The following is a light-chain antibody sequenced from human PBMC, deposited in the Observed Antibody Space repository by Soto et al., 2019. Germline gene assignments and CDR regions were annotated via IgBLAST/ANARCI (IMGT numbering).Light chain of an antibody. Sequence: TCSDVAAYNLVSCHQHHPGNAPKLIICEVNTRPSGISNRFSGSKFGDTASLTISGVKGEDEADYFSCSHAGTAAYAFGTGSKVT. J-gene: IGLJ1*01. CDR3: CSHAGTAAYA. CDR2: EVN. CDR1: CSDVAAYNL. V-gene: IGLV2-23*02.